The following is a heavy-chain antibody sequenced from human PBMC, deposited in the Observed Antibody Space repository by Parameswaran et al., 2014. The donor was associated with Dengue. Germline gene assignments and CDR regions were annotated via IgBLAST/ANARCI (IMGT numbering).Heavy chain of an antibody. J-gene: IGHJ4*02. D-gene: IGHD3-9*01. CDR3: ARERDKFDLLSGGKYYFDY. V-gene: IGHV3-53*05. CDR2: IYSGGST. Sequence: RWIRQPPGKGLEWVSVIYSGGSTYYADSVKGRFTISRDNSKNTLYLQMNSLRAEDTAVYYCARERDKFDLLSGGKYYFDYWGQGTLVTVSS.